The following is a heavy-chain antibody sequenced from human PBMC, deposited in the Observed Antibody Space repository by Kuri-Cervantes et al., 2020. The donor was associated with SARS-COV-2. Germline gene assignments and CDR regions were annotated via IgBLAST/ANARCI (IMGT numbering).Heavy chain of an antibody. CDR1: GFTFSSYA. J-gene: IGHJ4*02. V-gene: IGHV3-64*02. Sequence: GESLKISCAASGFTFSSYAMHWVRQAPGKGLEYVSAISSNGGSTYYADSVRGRFTISGDNSKNTLYLQMGSLRAEDMAVYYCASEARTYSSPHGEIDYWGQGTLVTVSS. D-gene: IGHD6-13*01. CDR3: ASEARTYSSPHGEIDY. CDR2: ISSNGGST.